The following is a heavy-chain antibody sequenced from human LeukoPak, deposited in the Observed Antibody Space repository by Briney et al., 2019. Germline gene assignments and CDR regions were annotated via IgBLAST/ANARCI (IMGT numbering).Heavy chain of an antibody. V-gene: IGHV1-69*01. J-gene: IGHJ4*02. D-gene: IGHD3-22*01. CDR1: GGTFSSYA. CDR3: AGGPPDYYDSSGYYSAG. CDR2: IIPIFGTA. Sequence: RASVKVSCKASGGTFSSYAISWVRQAPGQGLEWMGGIIPIFGTANYAQKFQGRVTITADESTSTAYMELSSLRSEDTAVYYCAGGPPDYYDSSGYYSAGWGQGTLVTVSS.